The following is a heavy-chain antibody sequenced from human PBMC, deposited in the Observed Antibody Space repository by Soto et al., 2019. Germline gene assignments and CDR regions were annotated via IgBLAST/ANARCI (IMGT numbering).Heavy chain of an antibody. CDR3: ARQEAVPGTPFDS. D-gene: IGHD6-19*01. J-gene: IGHJ4*02. CDR1: GGSINGYY. CDR2: VYFSGST. Sequence: QGHLQESGPGLVKPSETLSLTCTVSGGSINGYYWNLIRQPPGKGLEWLGCVYFSGSTHSNPSLKTRLTISVDTSKKQFSLKLSSVTAADTAVYFCARQEAVPGTPFDSWGQGTLVSVSS. V-gene: IGHV4-59*01.